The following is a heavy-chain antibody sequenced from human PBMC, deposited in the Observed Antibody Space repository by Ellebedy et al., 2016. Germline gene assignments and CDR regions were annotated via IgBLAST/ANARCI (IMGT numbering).Heavy chain of an antibody. V-gene: IGHV4-38-2*02. CDR2: IYHSGST. Sequence: SETLSLXXTVSGYSISSGYYWGWIRQPPGKGLEWIGSIYHSGSTYYNPSLKSRVTISVDTSKNQFSLNLSSVTAADTAVYYCARDSRGLGSLDYWGQGILVTVSS. J-gene: IGHJ4*02. CDR3: ARDSRGLGSLDY. D-gene: IGHD3-16*01. CDR1: GYSISSGYY.